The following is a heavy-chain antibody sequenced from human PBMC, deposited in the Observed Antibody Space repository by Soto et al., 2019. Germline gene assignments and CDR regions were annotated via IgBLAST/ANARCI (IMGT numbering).Heavy chain of an antibody. CDR1: GGSFSGYY. Sequence: ASETLSLTCAVYGGSFSGYYWSWIRQPPGKGLEWIGEINHSGSTNYNPSLKSRVTISVDTSKNQFSLKLSSVTAADTAVYYCARGIVATITAAPYFDYWGQGTLVTVSS. J-gene: IGHJ4*02. CDR3: ARGIVATITAAPYFDY. CDR2: INHSGST. V-gene: IGHV4-34*01. D-gene: IGHD5-12*01.